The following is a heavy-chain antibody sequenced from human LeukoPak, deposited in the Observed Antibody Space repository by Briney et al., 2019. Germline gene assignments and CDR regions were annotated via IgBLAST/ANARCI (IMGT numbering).Heavy chain of an antibody. CDR1: GYTFTSYG. D-gene: IGHD5-24*01. V-gene: IGHV1-18*01. Sequence: ASVTVSCKASGYTFTSYGISWVRQAPGQGLEWMGWISAYNGNTNYAQKLQGRVTMTTDTSTSTAYMELRSLRSDDTAVYYCARGTPQMATINENAFDIWAQGTMVTVSS. CDR3: ARGTPQMATINENAFDI. J-gene: IGHJ3*02. CDR2: ISAYNGNT.